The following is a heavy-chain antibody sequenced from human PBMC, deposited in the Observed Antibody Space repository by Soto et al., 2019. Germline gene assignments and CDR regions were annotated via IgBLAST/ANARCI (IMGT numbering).Heavy chain of an antibody. CDR2: XXXXXXXX. V-gene: IGHV3-30*02. J-gene: IGHJ5*02. Sequence: HPGGXLRXSCXASGFXLSDYGMHWVRQAPGKXXXXXXXXXXXXXXXXXXXXVKGRFTISRDLSKNTLYLQMNGLRVDDTAVYYCAKDMTPRAPRPDRWGQGTLVTVSS. CDR3: AKDMTPRAPRPDR. D-gene: IGHD3-16*01. CDR1: GFXLSDYG.